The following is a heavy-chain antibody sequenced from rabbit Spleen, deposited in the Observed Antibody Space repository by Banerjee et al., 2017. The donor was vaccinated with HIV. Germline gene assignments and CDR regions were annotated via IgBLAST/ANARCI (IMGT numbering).Heavy chain of an antibody. CDR1: GFSFNSGYD. D-gene: IGHD8-1*01. CDR2: IDAGNSGST. CDR3: ARDAGTSFSTYGMDL. V-gene: IGHV1S40*01. J-gene: IGHJ6*01. Sequence: QSLEESGGGLVKPGASLTLTCKASGFSFNSGYDMCWFRQAPGKGLEWIACIDAGNSGSTYSATWAKGRFTLSKTSSTTVTLQMTSLTAADTATYFCARDAGTSFSTYGMDLWGPGTLVTVS.